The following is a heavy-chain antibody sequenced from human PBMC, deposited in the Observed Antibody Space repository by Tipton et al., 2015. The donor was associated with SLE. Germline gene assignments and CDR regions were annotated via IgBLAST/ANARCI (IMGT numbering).Heavy chain of an antibody. J-gene: IGHJ4*02. D-gene: IGHD3-9*01. CDR1: GGSFSGYY. CDR3: ARAVRYDASRGYFGY. V-gene: IGHV4-34*01. Sequence: TLSLTCAVYGGSFSGYYWSWIRQPPGKGLEWIGEINHSGSTNYNPSLKSRVTISVDTSKNQFSLKLSSVTAADTAVYYCARAVRYDASRGYFGYWGQGTLVTVSS. CDR2: INHSGST.